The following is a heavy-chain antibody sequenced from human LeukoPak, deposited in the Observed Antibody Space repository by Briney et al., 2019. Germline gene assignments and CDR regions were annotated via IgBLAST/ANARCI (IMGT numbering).Heavy chain of an antibody. CDR3: AGDMGPTALDAFDV. D-gene: IGHD1-26*01. CDR2: IYKSGSS. J-gene: IGHJ3*01. Sequence: SETLSLTCTVSGGSIINHYWNWIRQPPGKELEWIAYIYKSGSSKYNPSLKSRVTTSIDTPKNQFSLKINSVTAADTAIYYCAGDMGPTALDAFDVWGPGTMVIVSP. CDR1: GGSIINHY. V-gene: IGHV4-59*11.